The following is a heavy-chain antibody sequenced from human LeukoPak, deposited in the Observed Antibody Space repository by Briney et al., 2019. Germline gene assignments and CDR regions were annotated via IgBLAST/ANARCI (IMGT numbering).Heavy chain of an antibody. CDR1: GGSISSYY. J-gene: IGHJ5*02. CDR2: IYYSGST. Sequence: SETLSLTCTVSGGSISSYYWSWIRQPPGKDLEWIGYIYYSGSTNYNPSLKSRVTISVDTSKNQFSLKLSSVTAADTAVYYCARDRSSSGWFDPWGQGTLVTVSS. V-gene: IGHV4-59*01. CDR3: ARDRSSSGWFDP. D-gene: IGHD6-6*01.